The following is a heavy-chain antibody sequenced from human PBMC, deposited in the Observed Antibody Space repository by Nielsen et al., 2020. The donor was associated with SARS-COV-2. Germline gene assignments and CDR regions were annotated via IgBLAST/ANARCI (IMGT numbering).Heavy chain of an antibody. Sequence: GESLKISCAASGFTFSSYSMNWVRQAPGKGLEWVSVIYSGGSTYYADSVKGRFTISRDNSKNTLYLQMNSLRAEDTAVYYCAKESVLRYFDWLSYGMDVWGQGTTVTVSS. J-gene: IGHJ6*02. CDR2: IYSGGST. CDR3: AKESVLRYFDWLSYGMDV. D-gene: IGHD3-9*01. V-gene: IGHV3-NL1*01. CDR1: GFTFSSYS.